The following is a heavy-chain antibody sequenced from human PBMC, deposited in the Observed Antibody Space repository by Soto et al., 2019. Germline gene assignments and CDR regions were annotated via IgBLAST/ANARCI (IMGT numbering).Heavy chain of an antibody. CDR3: ARLGYSSGWSLFDN. CDR2: IYYSGST. J-gene: IGHJ4*02. Sequence: SETLSLTCTASGGSISSYYWSWIRQPPGKGLEWIGYIYYSGSTNYNPSLKSRVTISVDTSKNQFSLKLSSVTAADTAVYYCARLGYSSGWSLFDNWGQGTPVTVSS. V-gene: IGHV4-59*08. CDR1: GGSISSYY. D-gene: IGHD6-19*01.